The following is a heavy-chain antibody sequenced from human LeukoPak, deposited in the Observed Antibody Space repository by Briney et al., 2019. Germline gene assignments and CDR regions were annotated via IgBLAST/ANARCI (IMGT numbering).Heavy chain of an antibody. CDR3: ARDYYDFWSGYNAFDI. J-gene: IGHJ3*02. CDR1: GGSISSYY. V-gene: IGHV4-59*01. Sequence: SETLSLTCTVSGGSISSYYWSWIRQPPGKGLEWIGYIYYSGSTNYNPSLKSRVTISVDTSKNQFSLKLSSVAAADTAVYYCARDYYDFWSGYNAFDIWGQGTMVTVSS. CDR2: IYYSGST. D-gene: IGHD3-3*01.